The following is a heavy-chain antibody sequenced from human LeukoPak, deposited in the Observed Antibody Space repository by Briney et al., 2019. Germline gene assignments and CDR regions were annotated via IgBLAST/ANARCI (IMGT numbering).Heavy chain of an antibody. Sequence: PWRSLSLSCAAPRFPFSSYGMHWVRPAPGKRLEWVAVIWYDGSNKYYADSVKGRCTSSRDNSKNTLYLQMNSLRAEDTAVYYCAKDLVATVTTHYYYYMDVWGKGTTVTVSS. CDR3: AKDLVATVTTHYYYYMDV. CDR2: IWYDGSNK. V-gene: IGHV3-33*06. CDR1: RFPFSSYG. J-gene: IGHJ6*03. D-gene: IGHD4-11*01.